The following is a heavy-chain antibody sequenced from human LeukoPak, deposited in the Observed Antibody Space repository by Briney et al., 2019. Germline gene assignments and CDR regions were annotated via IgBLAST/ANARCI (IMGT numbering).Heavy chain of an antibody. V-gene: IGHV4-34*01. J-gene: IGHJ6*02. CDR2: INHSGST. CDR1: GGSFSGYY. Sequence: SETLSLTCAVYGGSFSGYYWSWIRQPPGKGLEWIGEINHSGSTNYNPSLKSRVTISVDTSKNQFSLKLSSVTAADTAVYYCARDHYSRGYYGMDVWGQGTTVTVSS. CDR3: ARDHYSRGYYGMDV. D-gene: IGHD4-11*01.